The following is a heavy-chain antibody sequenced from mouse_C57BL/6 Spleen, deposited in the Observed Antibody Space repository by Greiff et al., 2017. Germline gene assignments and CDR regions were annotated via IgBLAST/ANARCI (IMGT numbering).Heavy chain of an antibody. Sequence: EVKLQESGGGLVQPGGSLSLSCAASGFTFTDYYMSWVRQPPGKALEWLGFIRNKANGFTTEYSASVKGRFTISRANSHSILYLQMNALRAEDRATYYCARSLFPYAMEYWGQGTSVTVSS. CDR3: ARSLFPYAMEY. CDR1: GFTFTDYY. J-gene: IGHJ4*01. CDR2: IRNKANGFTT. V-gene: IGHV7-3*01.